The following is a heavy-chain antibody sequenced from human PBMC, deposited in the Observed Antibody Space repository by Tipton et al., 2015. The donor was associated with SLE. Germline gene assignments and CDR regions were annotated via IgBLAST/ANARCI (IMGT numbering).Heavy chain of an antibody. D-gene: IGHD3-10*01. CDR2: IYTSGST. CDR3: ARVPPYGGVDY. J-gene: IGHJ4*02. CDR1: GGSISSGSYY. Sequence: TLSFTCTVSGGSISSGSYYWGWIRQPAGKGLEWIGYIYTSGSTNYNPSLKSRVTISVDTSKNQFSLKLSPVTAADAAVYYCARVPPYGGVDYWGQGTLVTVSS. V-gene: IGHV4-61*09.